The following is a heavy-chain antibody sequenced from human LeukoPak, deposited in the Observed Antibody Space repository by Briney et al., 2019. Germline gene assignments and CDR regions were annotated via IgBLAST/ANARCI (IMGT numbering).Heavy chain of an antibody. CDR1: GFTFDDYG. J-gene: IGHJ4*02. V-gene: IGHV3-20*04. Sequence: GGSLRLSCAASGFTFDDYGMTWVRQAPGKGLEWVSGINWNGGSTGYADSVKGRFTISRDNAKNSLYLQMNSLKTEDTAVYYCTTGGMSVDYWGQGTLVTVSS. CDR2: INWNGGST. CDR3: TTGGMSVDY.